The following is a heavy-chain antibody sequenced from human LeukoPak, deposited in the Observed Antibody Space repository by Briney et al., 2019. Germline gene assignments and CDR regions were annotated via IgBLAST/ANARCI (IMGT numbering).Heavy chain of an antibody. CDR1: GFTFSNYG. D-gene: IGHD3-10*01. CDR3: AKLYYYGSGSFQDWFDP. CDR2: ISYDGSNK. V-gene: IGHV3-30*18. J-gene: IGHJ5*02. Sequence: PGRSLRLSCAASGFTFSNYGMHWVRQAPGKGLEWVAVISYDGSNKDYADSVKGRFTISRDNSKNTLYLQMNSLRAEDTAVYYCAKLYYYGSGSFQDWFDPWGQGTLVTVSS.